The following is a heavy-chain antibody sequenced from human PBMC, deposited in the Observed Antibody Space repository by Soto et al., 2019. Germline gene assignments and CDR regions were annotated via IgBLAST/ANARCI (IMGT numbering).Heavy chain of an antibody. CDR1: GGTFSSYA. CDR2: SIPIFGTA. Sequence: QVQLVQSGAEVKKPGSSVKVSCKASGGTFSSYAISWVRHAPGQGLEWMGGSIPIFGTANYAQKFQGRVTITADESTSTAYMELSSLRSEDTAVYYCARGLLAYCGGDCYTDAFDIWGQGTMVTVSS. CDR3: ARGLLAYCGGDCYTDAFDI. J-gene: IGHJ3*02. D-gene: IGHD2-21*02. V-gene: IGHV1-69*01.